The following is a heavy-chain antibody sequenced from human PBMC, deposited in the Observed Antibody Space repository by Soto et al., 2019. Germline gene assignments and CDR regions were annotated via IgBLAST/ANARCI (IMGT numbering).Heavy chain of an antibody. CDR3: ARGGLKKSNVFDPFDY. CDR2: IGSNGFST. V-gene: IGHV3-64*01. D-gene: IGHD2-8*01. Sequence: EVQLVASGGGLVQPGGSLRRSCVASGFTFYIYSMHWVRQAPGKGLEYVSTIGSNGFSTSYANSVWGRFTIARDNSRSTLFLPIVNLRPEDGAVYYCARGGLKKSNVFDPFDYWGQGTLVTVSS. CDR1: GFTFYIYS. J-gene: IGHJ4*02.